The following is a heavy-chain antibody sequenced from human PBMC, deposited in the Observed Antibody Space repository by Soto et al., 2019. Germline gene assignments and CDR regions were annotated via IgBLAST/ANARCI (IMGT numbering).Heavy chain of an antibody. CDR3: AARQITGTTWRLDWFDP. CDR2: IYYSGST. V-gene: IGHV4-39*07. Sequence: SETLSLTCTVSGGSISSSSYYWGWIRQPPGKGLEWIGSIYYSGSTYYNPSFRSRVTFSVDTAKNQFSLKLSSVTAADTAVYYCAARQITGTTWRLDWFDPWGQGTLVTVSS. CDR1: GGSISSSSYY. D-gene: IGHD1-7*01. J-gene: IGHJ5*02.